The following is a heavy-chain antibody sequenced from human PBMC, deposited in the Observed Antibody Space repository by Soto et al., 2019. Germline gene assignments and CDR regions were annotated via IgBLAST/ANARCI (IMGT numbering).Heavy chain of an antibody. CDR2: ILYDGKKK. CDR3: AKDEVLVEVVARDYYGMDV. V-gene: IGHV3-30*18. CDR1: GFTFSSYG. Sequence: GGSLRLSCAASGFTFSSYGMHWVRQAPGKGLEWVALILYDGKKKYYADSVKGRFTISRDNSKNTLYLKMNSLRAEETTVYYNAKDEVLVEVVARDYYGMDVWGQGTTVTVSS. D-gene: IGHD2-15*01. J-gene: IGHJ6*02.